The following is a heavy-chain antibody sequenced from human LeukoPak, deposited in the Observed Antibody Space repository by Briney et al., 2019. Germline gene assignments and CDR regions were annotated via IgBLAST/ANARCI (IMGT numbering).Heavy chain of an antibody. CDR3: ATSAAMVRGVSYYYMDV. J-gene: IGHJ6*03. V-gene: IGHV4-38-2*02. D-gene: IGHD3-10*01. Sequence: SETLSLTYTVSGYSISSGYYWGWIRQPPGKGLEWIGYIYYRVTSDYNPSPKGPVPISVDMSTRQISLKLSAVTAADTAVYYCATSAAMVRGVSYYYMDVWGKGTTVTISS. CDR2: IYYRVTS. CDR1: GYSISSGYY.